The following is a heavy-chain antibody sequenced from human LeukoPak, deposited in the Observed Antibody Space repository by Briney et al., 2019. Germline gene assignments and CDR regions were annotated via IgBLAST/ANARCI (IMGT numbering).Heavy chain of an antibody. Sequence: GGSRRLSCEGSGFSFSSYYMSWVRQAPGKGLEWVSSITENGGGTYYADSVKGRFIISRDNSKYTLYLQMNSLRVDDTAIYYCTKGKVNQVGGLDCWGQGTLVTVSS. J-gene: IGHJ4*02. CDR2: ITENGGGT. V-gene: IGHV3-23*01. CDR3: TKGKVNQVGGLDC. D-gene: IGHD1-26*01. CDR1: GFSFSSYY.